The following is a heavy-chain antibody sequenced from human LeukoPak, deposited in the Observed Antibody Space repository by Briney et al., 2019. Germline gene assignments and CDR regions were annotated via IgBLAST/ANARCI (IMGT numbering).Heavy chain of an antibody. J-gene: IGHJ4*02. V-gene: IGHV4-4*07. Sequence: SETLSLTCTVSGGPISSYYWSWIRQPAAKGREGIGRIYTSGSTNYNPSLRSRGTMSVDTSKNQFSLKLNSVAAADKAVYYCARDSTTWHGGLFDYWGQGTLVTVSS. D-gene: IGHD6-13*01. CDR3: ARDSTTWHGGLFDY. CDR1: GGPISSYY. CDR2: IYTSGST.